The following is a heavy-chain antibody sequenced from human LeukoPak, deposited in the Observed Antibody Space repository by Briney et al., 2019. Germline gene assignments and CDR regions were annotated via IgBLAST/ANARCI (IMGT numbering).Heavy chain of an antibody. CDR1: GGSFSGYY. J-gene: IGHJ4*02. Sequence: SETLSLTCAVYGGSFSGYYWSLIRQPPGKGLEWIGEINHSGSTNYNPSLKSRVTISVDTSKNQFSLKLSSVTAADTAVYYCARHSSGWYDFDYWGQGTLVTVSS. CDR3: ARHSSGWYDFDY. V-gene: IGHV4-34*01. D-gene: IGHD6-19*01. CDR2: INHSGST.